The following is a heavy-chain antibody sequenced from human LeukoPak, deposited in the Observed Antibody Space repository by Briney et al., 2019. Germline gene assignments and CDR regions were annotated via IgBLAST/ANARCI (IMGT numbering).Heavy chain of an antibody. J-gene: IGHJ4*02. CDR2: IIGTGDST. D-gene: IGHD1-1*01. CDR1: GFTFRNHG. CDR3: ACLYKDYGDY. V-gene: IGHV3-23*01. Sequence: GGSLTLSCAASGFTFRNHGMSWVRQAPGKGLEWVSGIIGTGDSTFYADPVKGRFTISRDNSRNTLYLHMNSLRVDDTAVYYCACLYKDYGDYWGQGALVTVSS.